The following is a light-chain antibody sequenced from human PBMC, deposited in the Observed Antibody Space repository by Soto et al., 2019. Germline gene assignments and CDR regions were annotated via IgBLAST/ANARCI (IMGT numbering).Light chain of an antibody. V-gene: IGKV3-15*01. CDR2: GAS. CDR3: QQYNNWPPHT. J-gene: IGKJ2*01. Sequence: EIVMTQSPATLSVSPGESATLSCRASQSVNTNLAWYQQKPVRAPRLLIHGASTRATGIPARFSGSGSGTEFTLNISSLQSEDFAVYYCQQYNNWPPHTFGQGTKLEIK. CDR1: QSVNTN.